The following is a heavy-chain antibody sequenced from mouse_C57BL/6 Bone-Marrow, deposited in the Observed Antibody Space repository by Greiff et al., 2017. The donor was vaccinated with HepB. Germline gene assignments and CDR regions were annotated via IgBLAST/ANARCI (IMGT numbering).Heavy chain of an antibody. D-gene: IGHD1-1*01. CDR2: INPSSGYT. J-gene: IGHJ2*01. Sequence: VKLQESGAELARPGASVKMSCKASGYTFTSYTMHWVKQRPGQGLEWIGYINPSSGYTKYNQKFKDKATLTADKSSSTAYTQLSSLTSEDSAVYYCARRYYAYYFDYWGQGTTLTVSS. CDR1: GYTFTSYT. V-gene: IGHV1-4*01. CDR3: ARRYYAYYFDY.